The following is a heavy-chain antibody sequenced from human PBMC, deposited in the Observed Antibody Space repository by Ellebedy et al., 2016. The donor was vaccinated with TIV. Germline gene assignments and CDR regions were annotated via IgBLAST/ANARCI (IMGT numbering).Heavy chain of an antibody. Sequence: ASVKVSXXASGYTFSSYFMHWVRQAPGQGLEWMGIINPSGGSTSYAQKFQGRVTLTRDTSTSTVYMELSSLRSEDTAVYYCARDLFGGVTADYWGQGTLVTGSS. V-gene: IGHV1-46*01. CDR3: ARDLFGGVTADY. D-gene: IGHD3-16*01. CDR1: GYTFSSYF. CDR2: INPSGGST. J-gene: IGHJ4*02.